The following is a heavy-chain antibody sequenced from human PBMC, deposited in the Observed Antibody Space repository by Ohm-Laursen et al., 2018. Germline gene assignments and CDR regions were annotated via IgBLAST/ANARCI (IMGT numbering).Heavy chain of an antibody. Sequence: SETLSLTCSVSGGSIGSSSYCWGWIRQPPGKGLEWIGNIYYSGSTYYNPSLRSRLTVSVDTSKNQFSLKLSSVTATDTAVYYCARAFWNGYNDAFDVWGQGTMVTVSS. CDR2: IYYSGST. D-gene: IGHD3-3*01. J-gene: IGHJ3*01. CDR3: ARAFWNGYNDAFDV. V-gene: IGHV4-39*01. CDR1: GGSIGSSSYC.